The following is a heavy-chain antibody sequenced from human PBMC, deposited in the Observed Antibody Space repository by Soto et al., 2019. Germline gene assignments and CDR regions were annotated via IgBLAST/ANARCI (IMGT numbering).Heavy chain of an antibody. D-gene: IGHD6-13*01. Sequence: EVQLVESGGGLVKPGGSLRLSCAASGFTFSSYSMNWVRQAPGKGLEWVSSISSSSSYIYYADSVKGRFTISRDNAKNSLYLQMNSLRAEDTAVYYCAREGAAAGTLGYWGQGTLVTVSS. CDR3: AREGAAAGTLGY. CDR2: ISSSSSYI. V-gene: IGHV3-21*01. J-gene: IGHJ4*02. CDR1: GFTFSSYS.